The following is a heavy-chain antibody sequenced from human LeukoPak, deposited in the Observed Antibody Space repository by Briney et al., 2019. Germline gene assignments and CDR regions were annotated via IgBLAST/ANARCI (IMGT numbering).Heavy chain of an antibody. CDR2: IIPIFGTA. J-gene: IGHJ4*02. D-gene: IGHD3-22*01. V-gene: IGHV1-69*13. CDR1: GYTLTSYY. Sequence: SVKVSCKASGYTLTSYYMHWVRQAPGQGLEWMGGIIPIFGTANYAQKFQGRVTITADESTSTAYMELSSLRSEDTAVYYCARGNYDSSGHVIDYWGQGTLVTVSS. CDR3: ARGNYDSSGHVIDY.